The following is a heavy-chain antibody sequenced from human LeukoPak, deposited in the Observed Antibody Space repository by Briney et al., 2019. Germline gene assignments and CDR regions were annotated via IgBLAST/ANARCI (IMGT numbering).Heavy chain of an antibody. Sequence: GGSLRLSCAASGFTFSSYWMNWVRQPPGKGLVWVSRINSDGSSTTYADSVMGRFTISRDNATNTLFLQMNSLRADDTAVYYCARSTSHYYYYYMDVWGKGTTVTISS. CDR2: INSDGSST. J-gene: IGHJ6*03. V-gene: IGHV3-74*01. CDR3: ARSTSHYYYYYMDV. CDR1: GFTFSSYW.